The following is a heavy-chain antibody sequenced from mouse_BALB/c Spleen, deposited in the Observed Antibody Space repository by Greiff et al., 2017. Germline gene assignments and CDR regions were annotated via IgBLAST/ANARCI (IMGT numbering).Heavy chain of an antibody. D-gene: IGHD2-3*01. J-gene: IGHJ2*01. CDR3: ARDRWLPYFDD. CDR2: INSNGGST. Sequence: EVKLVESGGGLVQPGGSLKLSCAASGFTFSSYGMSWVRQTPDKRLELVATINSNGGSTYYPDSVKGRFTISRDNAKNTLYLQMSSLKSEDTAMYYCARDRWLPYFDDWGQGTTLTVSS. CDR1: GFTFSSYG. V-gene: IGHV5-6-3*01.